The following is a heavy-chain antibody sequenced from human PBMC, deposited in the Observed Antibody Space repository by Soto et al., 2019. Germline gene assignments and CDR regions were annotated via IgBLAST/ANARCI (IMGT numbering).Heavy chain of an antibody. CDR2: INPSGGST. Sequence: ASVKVSCKASGYTFTSHYMHWVRQAPGQGLEWKGIINPSGGSTSYAQKFQGRANMTRDKSTSTVFMELSSLRFEDTAVFYFSRVPVVRGPDYYYYYGMDVWGQGTTVTVSS. J-gene: IGHJ6*01. CDR3: SRVPVVRGPDYYYYYGMDV. CDR1: GYTFTSHY. D-gene: IGHD3-10*01. V-gene: IGHV1-46*03.